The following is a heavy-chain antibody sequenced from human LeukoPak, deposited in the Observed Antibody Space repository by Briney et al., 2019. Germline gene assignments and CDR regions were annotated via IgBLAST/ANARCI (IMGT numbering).Heavy chain of an antibody. CDR3: ARPYYYDSRIDP. Sequence: SQTLSLTCTVSGGSISSGDYYWSWIRQPPGKGLEWIAYMYYSGSTYYNPSLKSRVTMSADTSKNQLSLKLSSVTAADAAVYYCARPYYYDSRIDPWGQEILVTVSS. CDR1: GGSISSGDYY. J-gene: IGHJ5*02. CDR2: MYYSGST. D-gene: IGHD3-22*01. V-gene: IGHV4-30-4*01.